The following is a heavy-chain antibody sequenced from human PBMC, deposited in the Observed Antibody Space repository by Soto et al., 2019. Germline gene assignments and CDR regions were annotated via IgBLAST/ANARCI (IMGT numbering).Heavy chain of an antibody. Sequence: SETLSLTCTVSGGSISSYCWSWIRQPPGKGLEWIGYIYYSGSTNYNPSLKSRVTISVDTSKNQFSLKLSSVTAADTAVYYCARQKITMVRGVINGWFDPWGQGTLVTVSS. CDR3: ARQKITMVRGVINGWFDP. D-gene: IGHD3-10*01. J-gene: IGHJ5*02. CDR2: IYYSGST. CDR1: GGSISSYC. V-gene: IGHV4-59*08.